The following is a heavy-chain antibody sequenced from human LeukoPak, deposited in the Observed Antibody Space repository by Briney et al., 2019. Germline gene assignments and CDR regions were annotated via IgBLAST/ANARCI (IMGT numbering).Heavy chain of an antibody. J-gene: IGHJ4*02. CDR2: ISGSGGST. CDR3: AKDATFNYYDSSGYHHY. CDR1: GFTFSIYA. Sequence: GGSLRLSCAASGFTFSIYAMSWVLQAPGKGLEWVSAISGSGGSTYYADSVKGRFTISRDNSKNTLYLQMNSLRAEDTAVYYCAKDATFNYYDSSGYHHYWGQGTLVTVSS. V-gene: IGHV3-23*01. D-gene: IGHD3-22*01.